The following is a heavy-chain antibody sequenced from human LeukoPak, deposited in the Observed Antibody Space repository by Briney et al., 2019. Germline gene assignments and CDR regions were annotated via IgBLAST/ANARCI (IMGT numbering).Heavy chain of an antibody. D-gene: IGHD3-22*01. J-gene: IGHJ3*02. Sequence: PSETLSLTSTVSGGSIISGGYYWSWIRQHPGKGLEWIGYIYYSGSTYYNPSLKSRVTISVDTSKNQFSLKLSSVTAADTAVYYCAREIRLWVAGKTDVVVITRWTFDIWGQGTMVTVSS. CDR3: AREIRLWVAGKTDVVVITRWTFDI. CDR1: GGSIISGGYY. CDR2: IYYSGST. V-gene: IGHV4-31*03.